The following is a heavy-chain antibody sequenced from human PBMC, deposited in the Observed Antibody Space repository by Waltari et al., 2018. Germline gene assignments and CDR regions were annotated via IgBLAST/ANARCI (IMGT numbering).Heavy chain of an antibody. J-gene: IGHJ4*02. Sequence: GKGLEWMGIIYPGDSDTRYSPSCQGQVTISADKSISTAYLQWSSLKASDTAMYYCARRSRIAAAGTGFDYWGQGTLVTVSS. V-gene: IGHV5-51*01. CDR2: IYPGDSDT. CDR3: ARRSRIAAAGTGFDY. D-gene: IGHD6-13*01.